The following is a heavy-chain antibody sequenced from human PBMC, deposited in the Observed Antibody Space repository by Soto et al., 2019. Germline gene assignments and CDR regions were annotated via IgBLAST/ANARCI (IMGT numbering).Heavy chain of an antibody. CDR1: GFTFSSYW. V-gene: IGHV3-74*01. CDR3: ARNYDLGYYYYYYMDV. J-gene: IGHJ6*03. Sequence: GGSLRLSCAASGFTFSSYWMHWVRQAPGKGLVWVSRINSDGSSTSYADSVKGRFTISRDNAKNTLYLQMNSLRAEDTAVYYCARNYDLGYYYYYYMDVWGKGTTVTVSS. CDR2: INSDGSST. D-gene: IGHD3-3*01.